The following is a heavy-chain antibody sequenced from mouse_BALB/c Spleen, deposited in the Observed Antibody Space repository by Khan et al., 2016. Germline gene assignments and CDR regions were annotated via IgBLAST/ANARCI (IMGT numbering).Heavy chain of an antibody. Sequence: QVQLQQSGAELVRPGTSVKVSCKASGYAFTNYLIEWIKQRPGQGLEWIGVINPGSGGTNYDETFKGKATLTADKSNSTAYMQLSSLTSDDSAVYFCAREGSDGNYLHYWGQGTSVTVSS. CDR2: INPGSGGT. D-gene: IGHD2-1*01. J-gene: IGHJ4*01. V-gene: IGHV1-54*01. CDR1: GYAFTNYL. CDR3: AREGSDGNYLHY.